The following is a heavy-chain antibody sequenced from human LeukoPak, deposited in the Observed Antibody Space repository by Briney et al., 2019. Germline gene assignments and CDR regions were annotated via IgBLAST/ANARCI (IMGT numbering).Heavy chain of an antibody. CDR3: ARDLDNWNDGANWFDP. CDR1: GGTFSSYT. CDR2: IIPILGIA. Sequence: GASVKVSCKASGGTFSSYTISWVRQAPGQGLEWMGRIIPILGIANYAQKFQGRVTITADKSTSTACMELSSLRSEDTAVYYCARDLDNWNDGANWFDPWGQGTLVTVSS. J-gene: IGHJ5*02. V-gene: IGHV1-69*04. D-gene: IGHD1-20*01.